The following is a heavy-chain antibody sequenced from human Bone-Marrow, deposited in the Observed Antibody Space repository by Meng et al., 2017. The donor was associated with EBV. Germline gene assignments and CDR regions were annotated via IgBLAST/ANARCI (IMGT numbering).Heavy chain of an antibody. J-gene: IGHJ4*02. Sequence: QVQLQQWGAGLLKPSETLSLTCTVSGGSISSSSYYWGWIRQPPGKGLEWIGSMYYSGSTYYNPSLKSRVTISVDTSKNQFSLKLSSVTAADTAVYYCAREGYSSGWYGYWGPGTMVTVSA. CDR3: AREGYSSGWYGY. CDR2: MYYSGST. V-gene: IGHV4-39*07. D-gene: IGHD6-19*01. CDR1: GGSISSSSYY.